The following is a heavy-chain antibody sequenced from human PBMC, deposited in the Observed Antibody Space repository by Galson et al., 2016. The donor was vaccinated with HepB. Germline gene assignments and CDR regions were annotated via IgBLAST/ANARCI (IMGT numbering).Heavy chain of an antibody. CDR1: GASISNYY. J-gene: IGHJ4*01. CDR2: IYHSGTT. CDR3: ARRAGDSNGYFFLYYFDY. V-gene: IGHV4-59*01. Sequence: SETLSLTCTVSGASISNYYWNRIRQPPGKALEWIGFIYHSGTTHYNPSLESRVTMSVDPSKSQFSLKLSSVTTADTAIYYCARRAGDSNGYFFLYYFDYWGQDPRSPSPQ. D-gene: IGHD3-22*01.